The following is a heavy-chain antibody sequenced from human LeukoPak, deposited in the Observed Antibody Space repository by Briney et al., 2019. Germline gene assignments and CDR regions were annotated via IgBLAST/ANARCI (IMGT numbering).Heavy chain of an antibody. V-gene: IGHV3-23*01. D-gene: IGHD3-3*01. CDR1: GFTFSDYG. Sequence: GGSLRLSCAASGFTFSDYGMSWVRQAPGKGLEWVSTISDGGSITYYADSVKGRFTISRDNSKNTLFLQMSSLRAEDTAVYYCARDFRGGYDFWSGYYTPYYFDYWGQGTLVTVSP. J-gene: IGHJ4*02. CDR3: ARDFRGGYDFWSGYYTPYYFDY. CDR2: ISDGGSIT.